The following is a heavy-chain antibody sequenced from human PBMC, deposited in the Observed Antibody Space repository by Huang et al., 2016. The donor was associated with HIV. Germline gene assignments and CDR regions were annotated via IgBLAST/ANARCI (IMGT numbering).Heavy chain of an antibody. CDR2: IYYSGNI. Sequence: QLQLQESGPGLVKPSETLSLTCTVSGSSISSSYYWGWIRQPPGKGLEWIGNIYYSGNISYNPSLKSRVTRSVDTSKNHISRKVDSVTAADTAVYYCARPLTGTTALGYWGQGTLVTVSS. V-gene: IGHV4-39*01. CDR1: GSSISSSYY. D-gene: IGHD1-20*01. J-gene: IGHJ4*02. CDR3: ARPLTGTTALGY.